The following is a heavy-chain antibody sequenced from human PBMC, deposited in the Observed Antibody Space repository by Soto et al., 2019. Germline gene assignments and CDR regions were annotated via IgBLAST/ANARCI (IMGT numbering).Heavy chain of an antibody. Sequence: ASVKVSCKASGYTFTSYDINWVRQATGQGLEWMGWMNPNSGNTGYAQKFQCRVTMTRNTPISTAYMELSSLRSEDTAVYYCARGDQYYDFWSGYYFDMDVWGKGTTVTVSS. CDR1: GYTFTSYD. J-gene: IGHJ6*03. CDR3: ARGDQYYDFWSGYYFDMDV. CDR2: MNPNSGNT. D-gene: IGHD3-3*01. V-gene: IGHV1-8*01.